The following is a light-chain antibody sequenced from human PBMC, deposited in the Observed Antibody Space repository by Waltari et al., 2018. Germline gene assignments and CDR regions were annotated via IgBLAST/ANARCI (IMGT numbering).Light chain of an antibody. Sequence: SYVLTQPPSVLVAPGETATVTFGGNHVGRKSVPWYQLKSGQAPKLVIYLDSDRPSGIPARFSASNSGNTATLTISGVEGGDEADYFCQVWEGTGDHAVFGGGTKLTVL. CDR3: QVWEGTGDHAV. CDR2: LDS. CDR1: HVGRKS. J-gene: IGLJ2*01. V-gene: IGLV3-21*01.